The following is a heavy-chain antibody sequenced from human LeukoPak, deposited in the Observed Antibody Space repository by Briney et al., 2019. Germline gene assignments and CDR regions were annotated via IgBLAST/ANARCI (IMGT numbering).Heavy chain of an antibody. CDR3: ARDRPWELPKGTLFDY. CDR2: INPNSGGT. J-gene: IGHJ4*02. Sequence: GASVKVSCKASGYTFTGYYMHWVRQAPGQGLEWMGWINPNSGGTNYAQKFQGRVTMTRDTSISTAYMELSRLRSDDTAVYYCARDRPWELPKGTLFDYWGQGTLVTVSS. V-gene: IGHV1-2*02. D-gene: IGHD1-26*01. CDR1: GYTFTGYY.